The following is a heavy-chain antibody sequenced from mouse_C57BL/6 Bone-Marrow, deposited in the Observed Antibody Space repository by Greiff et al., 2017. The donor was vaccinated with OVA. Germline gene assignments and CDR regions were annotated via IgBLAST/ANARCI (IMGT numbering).Heavy chain of an antibody. CDR2: IHPNSGST. CDR1: GYTFTSYW. Sequence: QVQLQQPGAELVKPGASVKLSCKASGYTFTSYWMHWVKQRPGQGLEWIGMIHPNSGSTNYNEKFKSKATLTVDKSSSTAYMQLSSLTSEDSAVYYCARRGIYYGNYDYWGQGTTLTVSS. J-gene: IGHJ2*01. D-gene: IGHD2-1*01. CDR3: ARRGIYYGNYDY. V-gene: IGHV1-64*01.